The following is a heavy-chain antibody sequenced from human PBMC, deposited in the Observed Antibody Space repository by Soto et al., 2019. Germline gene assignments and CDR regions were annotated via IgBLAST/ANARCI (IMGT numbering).Heavy chain of an antibody. D-gene: IGHD3-3*01. V-gene: IGHV4-34*01. CDR2: INHSGST. Sequence: SETLSLTCAVYGGSFSGYYWSWIRQPPGKGLEWIGEINHSGSTNYNPSLKSRVTISVDTSKNQFSLKLSSVTAADTAVYYCARVAGLRFLEWFPGYYGMDVWGQGTTVT. CDR3: ARVAGLRFLEWFPGYYGMDV. J-gene: IGHJ6*02. CDR1: GGSFSGYY.